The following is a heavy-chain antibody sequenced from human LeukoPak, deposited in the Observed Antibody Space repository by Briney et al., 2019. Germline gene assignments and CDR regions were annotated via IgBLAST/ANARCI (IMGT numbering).Heavy chain of an antibody. CDR1: GFXFSRSW. J-gene: IGHJ4*02. V-gene: IGHV3-7*04. CDR3: ARLQSDYFQY. Sequence: GGSLRLSCVASGFXFSRSWMSWVRQAPGKGLAWVANIKEDGSEKHYVDSVKGRFTISRDNAKNSLYLQMNSLRAEDTAVYYCARLQSDYFQYWGQGTLVTVSS. CDR2: IKEDGSEK.